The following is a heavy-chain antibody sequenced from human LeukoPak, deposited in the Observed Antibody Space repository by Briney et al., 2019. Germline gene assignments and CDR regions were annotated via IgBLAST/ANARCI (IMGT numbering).Heavy chain of an antibody. D-gene: IGHD6-13*01. CDR3: ARHTSRYGFPDYFDY. Sequence: SETLSLTCTVSGGSISSYYWSWIRQPPGKGLEWIGYIYYSGSTNYNPSLKSRVTISVDTSKNQFSLKLSSVTAADTAVYYCARHTSRYGFPDYFDYWGQGTLVTVSS. CDR2: IYYSGST. V-gene: IGHV4-59*08. CDR1: GGSISSYY. J-gene: IGHJ4*02.